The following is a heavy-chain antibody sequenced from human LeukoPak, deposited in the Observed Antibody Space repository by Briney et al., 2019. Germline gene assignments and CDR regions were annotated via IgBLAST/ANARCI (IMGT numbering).Heavy chain of an antibody. D-gene: IGHD6-13*01. CDR2: IYYSGST. J-gene: IGHJ5*02. Sequence: PSETLSLTCTVSGGSISSSGYYWGWIRQPPGKGLEWIGTIYYSGSTYYNSSLKSRVTISVDTSKTQFSLKLRSVTAAATTVDDWAREYSSSLGHWFDRWGRGTLVTDSS. V-gene: IGHV4-39*07. CDR1: GGSISSSGYY. CDR3: AREYSSSLGHWFDR.